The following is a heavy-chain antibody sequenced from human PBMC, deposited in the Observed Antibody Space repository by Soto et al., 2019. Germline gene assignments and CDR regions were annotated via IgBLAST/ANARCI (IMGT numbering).Heavy chain of an antibody. D-gene: IGHD6-6*01. CDR2: LSNDGSNK. J-gene: IGHJ6*02. CDR3: AKVSSSVYYYYYGIDV. Sequence: QVQLVEYGGGVVQPGRSLRLSCVASGFTFSAYGMHWVRQAPGKGLEWVAVLSNDGSNKYYADSVKGRFTISRDNSKNMLYLQMNSLRTEDTAVYYCAKVSSSVYYYYYGIDVWGQGTTVTVSS. CDR1: GFTFSAYG. V-gene: IGHV3-30*18.